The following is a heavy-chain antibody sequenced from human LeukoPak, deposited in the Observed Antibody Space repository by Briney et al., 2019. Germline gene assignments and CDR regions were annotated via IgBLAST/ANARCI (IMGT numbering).Heavy chain of an antibody. J-gene: IGHJ3*01. D-gene: IGHD5-18*01. V-gene: IGHV1-2*02. Sequence: GASVKVSCKASGYTFTGYYMHWVRQAPGQGLEWMGWINPNSGGTNYAQKFQGRVTMTRDTSISTAYMELSRLRSDDTAVYYCAREVGRPEYSYGYWGQGTMVTVSS. CDR1: GYTFTGYY. CDR2: INPNSGGT. CDR3: AREVGRPEYSYGY.